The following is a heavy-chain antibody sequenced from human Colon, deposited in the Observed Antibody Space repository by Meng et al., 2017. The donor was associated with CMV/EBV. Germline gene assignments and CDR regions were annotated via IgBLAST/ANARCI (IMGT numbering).Heavy chain of an antibody. J-gene: IGHJ4*02. D-gene: IGHD5-24*01. Sequence: GGSLRLSCEASGFMFGSHAMSWVRQAPGKGLEWVAGTSGSGGSTFYADSVKGRFTISRDNAKNSLYLQMNSLRAEDTAVYYCARTSRDDYSLEYWGQGTLVTVSS. CDR3: ARTSRDDYSLEY. V-gene: IGHV3-23*01. CDR2: TSGSGGST. CDR1: GFMFGSHA.